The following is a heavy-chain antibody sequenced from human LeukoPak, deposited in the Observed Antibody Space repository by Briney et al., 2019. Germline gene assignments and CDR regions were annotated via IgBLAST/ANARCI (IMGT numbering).Heavy chain of an antibody. Sequence: ASVKVSCKASGYTFTGYYMHWVRQAPGQGLEWMGWINPNSGGTNYAQKFQGRVTMTRDTSISTAYMELSRLRSDDTAVYYCARGPGYSSSWYNYYYYYMDVWGKGTTVTISS. CDR3: ARGPGYSSSWYNYYYYYMDV. D-gene: IGHD6-13*01. V-gene: IGHV1-2*02. CDR1: GYTFTGYY. CDR2: INPNSGGT. J-gene: IGHJ6*03.